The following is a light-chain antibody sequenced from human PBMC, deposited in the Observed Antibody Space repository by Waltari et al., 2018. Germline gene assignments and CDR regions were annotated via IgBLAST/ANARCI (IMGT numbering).Light chain of an antibody. V-gene: IGKV4-1*01. Sequence: DIVMTQSPASLAVSLGERATINCKSSQSVFHTNNNNYLAWYQQKPGQPPKLLIYWASTRESGVPDRFSGSGSGTDFTLAISSLQAEDVAVYYCQQYYSTPNTFGQGTKVEIK. CDR3: QQYYSTPNT. CDR1: QSVFHTNNNNY. J-gene: IGKJ2*01. CDR2: WAS.